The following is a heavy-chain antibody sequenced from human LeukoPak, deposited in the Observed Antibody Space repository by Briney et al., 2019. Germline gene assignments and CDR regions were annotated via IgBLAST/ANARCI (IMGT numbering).Heavy chain of an antibody. CDR1: GFTFSDSG. D-gene: IGHD6-13*01. CDR2: LSYDGSNT. Sequence: GGSLRLSCAASGFTFSDSGMHWVRQAPGRGLEWVAVLSYDGSNTYYADSVKGRFTISRDNSKNTLYLQMNSLRPEDTAVYYCAKDQGGAAALFWFDPWGQGTLVTVSS. V-gene: IGHV3-30*18. CDR3: AKDQGGAAALFWFDP. J-gene: IGHJ5*02.